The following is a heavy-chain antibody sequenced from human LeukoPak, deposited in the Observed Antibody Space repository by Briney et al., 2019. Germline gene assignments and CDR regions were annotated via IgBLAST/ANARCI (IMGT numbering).Heavy chain of an antibody. D-gene: IGHD1-1*01. Sequence: GGSLRLSCAVSGLTLSSYEMNWVGRAPGKGLEWVSYINSGGSSIYYAVSVRGRFTVSRDNAKNSLYLQMNTLRAEDTAVYYCVRNQGTWEYDYWGQGTLVTVSS. CDR2: INSGGSSI. CDR1: GLTLSSYE. CDR3: VRNQGTWEYDY. J-gene: IGHJ4*01. V-gene: IGHV3-48*03.